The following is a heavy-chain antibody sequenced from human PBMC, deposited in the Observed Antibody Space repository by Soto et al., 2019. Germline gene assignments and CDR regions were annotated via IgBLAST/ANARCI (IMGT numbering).Heavy chain of an antibody. J-gene: IGHJ3*01. CDR3: AKDASLTDFWSAYPFDAFDL. CDR2: ISGSAGST. V-gene: IGHV3-23*01. D-gene: IGHD3-3*01. Sequence: GGSLRLSCTTSGFTFSSYAMNWVRQAPGKGLEWVSGISGSAGSTYYADSVKGRFTISRDNSKNTLFLQMNSLGTEDTAVYYCAKDASLTDFWSAYPFDAFDLWGQGTLVTVSS. CDR1: GFTFSSYA.